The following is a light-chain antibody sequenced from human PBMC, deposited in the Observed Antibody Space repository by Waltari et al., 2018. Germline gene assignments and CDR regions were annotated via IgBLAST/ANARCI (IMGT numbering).Light chain of an antibody. J-gene: IGLJ3*02. CDR2: EVS. CDR1: SSDVGSYNL. CDR3: CSYAGSSTWV. Sequence: QSALTQPASVSGSPGQSITISCTGTSSDVGSYNLVSWYQQHPGKAPKLMIYEVSKRPSGVSNRFSGSKSGNTASLTISGLQAEDEADYYCCSYAGSSTWVFGGG. V-gene: IGLV2-23*02.